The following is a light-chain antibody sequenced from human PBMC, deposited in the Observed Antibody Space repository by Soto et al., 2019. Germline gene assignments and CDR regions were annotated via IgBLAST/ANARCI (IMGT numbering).Light chain of an antibody. CDR2: DAS. CDR3: QQRSNWPLTRT. V-gene: IGKV3-11*01. Sequence: EIVLTQSPATLSLSPGERATLSCRASQSVSSYLAWYQQKPGQAPRLLVYDASNRATGIPARFSGSGSGTDFPLTIRRLEPEDFAVYYCQQRSNWPLTRTFRQGTKLEIK. CDR1: QSVSSY. J-gene: IGKJ1*01.